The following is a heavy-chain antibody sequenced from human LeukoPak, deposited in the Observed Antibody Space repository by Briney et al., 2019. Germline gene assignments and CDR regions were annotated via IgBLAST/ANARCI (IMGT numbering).Heavy chain of an antibody. CDR2: ISYSGST. J-gene: IGHJ4*02. CDR3: ATITGTTKEFDY. V-gene: IGHV4-39*02. Sequence: SETLSLTCTVSGGSISSSSYYWGWIRQPPGKGLELIGSISYSGSTYYNPSLKSRVTISVDTSKNHFSLKLTSVTAADTAVYYCATITGTTKEFDYWGQGTLVAVSS. CDR1: GGSISSSSYY. D-gene: IGHD1-20*01.